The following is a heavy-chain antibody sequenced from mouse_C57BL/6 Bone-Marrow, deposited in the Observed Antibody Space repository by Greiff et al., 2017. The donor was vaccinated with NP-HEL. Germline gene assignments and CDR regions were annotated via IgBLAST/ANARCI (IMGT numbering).Heavy chain of an antibody. Sequence: VQLQESGAELVRPGASVTLSCKASGYTFTDYEMHWVKQTPVHGLEWIGAIDPETGGTAYNQKFKGKAILTADKSSSTAYMELRSLTSEDSAVYYCTRYGNADYWGQGTTLTVSS. CDR1: GYTFTDYE. CDR2: IDPETGGT. D-gene: IGHD2-1*01. V-gene: IGHV1-15*01. J-gene: IGHJ2*01. CDR3: TRYGNADY.